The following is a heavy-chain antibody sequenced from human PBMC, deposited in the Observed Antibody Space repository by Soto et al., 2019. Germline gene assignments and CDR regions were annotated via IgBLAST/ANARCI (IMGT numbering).Heavy chain of an antibody. V-gene: IGHV4-61*01. Sequence: SETLSLTCTVSGGAVSSGTYYWSWIRQPPGKGLEWIGHIYFTGSTNYNPSLKSRVTMSLDASRNQFSLKLSSVTAADTAVYYCTRGPPRVQWFDPWGLGTLVTVSS. CDR2: IYFTGST. CDR3: TRGPPRVQWFDP. J-gene: IGHJ5*02. CDR1: GGAVSSGTYY.